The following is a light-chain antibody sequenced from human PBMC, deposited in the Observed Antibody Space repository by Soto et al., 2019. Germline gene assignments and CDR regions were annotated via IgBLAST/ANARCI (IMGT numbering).Light chain of an antibody. Sequence: EIVLTQSPGTLSLSPGEGATLSCRASQSVSSNYLVWYQQKPGQAPRLLIYGASSRATGIPDRFSGSGSGTDFTLTISRLEPEDFAVYYCQQYGSSPLTFGGGTKVEI. CDR2: GAS. V-gene: IGKV3-20*01. CDR1: QSVSSNY. J-gene: IGKJ4*01. CDR3: QQYGSSPLT.